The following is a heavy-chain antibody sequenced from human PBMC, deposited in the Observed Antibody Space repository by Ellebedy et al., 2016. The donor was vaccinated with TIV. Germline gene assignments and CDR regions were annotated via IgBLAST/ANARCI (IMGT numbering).Heavy chain of an antibody. D-gene: IGHD3-22*01. CDR1: GFSFSSFA. CDR3: VTRDLRDYYEHFDY. CDR2: ISYDGTTR. Sequence: PGGSLRLSCAASGFSFSSFAVNWVRQAPGKGLEWVAAISYDGTTRLYPDSVKGRFTISRDNSRNTVFRRLNSLRPNDTAVYYCVTRDLRDYYEHFDYWGQGTLVTVSS. J-gene: IGHJ4*02. V-gene: IGHV3-30*04.